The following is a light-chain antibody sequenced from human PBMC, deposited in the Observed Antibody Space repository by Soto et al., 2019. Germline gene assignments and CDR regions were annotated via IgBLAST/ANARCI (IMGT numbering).Light chain of an antibody. CDR2: GAS. J-gene: IGKJ1*01. V-gene: IGKV3-20*01. CDR3: QQYGSSGT. CDR1: QSVSNNY. Sequence: EIVLTQSPGTLSLSPGERATLYCRASQSVSNNYLAWYQQKPGQAPRLLIYGASNRATGIPDRFSGSGSGTDFTLTISRLEPEDFAVYYCQQYGSSGTFGQGTKVDI.